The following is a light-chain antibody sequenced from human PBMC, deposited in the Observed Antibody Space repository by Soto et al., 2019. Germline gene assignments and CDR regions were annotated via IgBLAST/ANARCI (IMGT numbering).Light chain of an antibody. CDR1: GRDIGAYNH. CDR2: GDT. V-gene: IGLV2-14*03. J-gene: IGLJ1*01. CDR3: GSYTTKSTLV. Sequence: QSVLTQPASVSGSPGPSITISCTGTGRDIGAYNHVSWYQQHPGKVPKLIIDGDTARPSGVSNRFSGSKSGNTASLTISGLQAEDEADYYCGSYTTKSTLVFGSGTKLTVL.